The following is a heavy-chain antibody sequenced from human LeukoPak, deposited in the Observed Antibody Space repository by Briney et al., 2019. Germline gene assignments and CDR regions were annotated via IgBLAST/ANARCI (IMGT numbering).Heavy chain of an antibody. V-gene: IGHV3-33*08. CDR2: IWYDGSNK. D-gene: IGHD2-2*01. J-gene: IGHJ6*02. CDR3: ARQYCSSTSCYWYYYYYYGMDV. CDR1: GFTFSDHY. Sequence: PGGSLRLSCAASGFTFSDHYMSWIRQAPGKGLEWVAVIWYDGSNKYYADSVKGRFTISRDNSKNTLYLQMNSLRAEDTAVYYCARQYCSSTSCYWYYYYYYGMDVWGQGTTVTVSS.